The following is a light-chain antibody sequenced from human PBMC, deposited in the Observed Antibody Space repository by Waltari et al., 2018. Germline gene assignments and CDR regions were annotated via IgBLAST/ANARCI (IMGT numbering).Light chain of an antibody. CDR2: DTA. V-gene: IGKV3-11*01. CDR3: QQRTNWPLT. J-gene: IGKJ4*01. CDR1: QSVSNS. Sequence: EIVLTQSPATLSLSPGERATLSCRASQSVSNSLGWYQQKPGQGPRLLIYDTANRATGTPARFSGSESGTEFTLTIGSLEPEDFAVHYCQQRTNWPLTFGGGTKVEIK.